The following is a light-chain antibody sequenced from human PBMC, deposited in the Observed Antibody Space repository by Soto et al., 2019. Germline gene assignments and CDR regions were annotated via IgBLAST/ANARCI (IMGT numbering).Light chain of an antibody. CDR2: DVS. Sequence: QSVLTQPRSVSGSPGQSVTISCTGTSSDVGGYDYVSWLRQHPGQAPKLIIYDVSKRPSGVPDRFSGSKSGNTASLTISGLQTDDEADYYWCSYAGSTLGVFGGGTKLTVL. J-gene: IGLJ2*01. CDR3: CSYAGSTLGV. CDR1: SSDVGGYDY. V-gene: IGLV2-11*01.